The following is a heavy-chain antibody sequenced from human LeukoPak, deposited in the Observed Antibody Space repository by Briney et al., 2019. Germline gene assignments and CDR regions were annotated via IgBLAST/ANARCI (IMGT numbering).Heavy chain of an antibody. CDR2: ISSNGGST. D-gene: IGHD6-13*01. V-gene: IGHV3-64*01. CDR3: ARVDAVAGNKYFQH. Sequence: GRSLRPSCAAAGFTFSSYATHCVRQPPGKGLEYVSAISSNGGSTYYANSVKGRFTISRDNSKNTLYLQMGSLRVEDMAVYYCARVDAVAGNKYFQHWGQGTLVTVSS. J-gene: IGHJ1*01. CDR1: GFTFSSYA.